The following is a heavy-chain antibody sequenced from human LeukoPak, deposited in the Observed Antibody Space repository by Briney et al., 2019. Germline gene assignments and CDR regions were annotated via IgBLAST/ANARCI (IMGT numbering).Heavy chain of an antibody. D-gene: IGHD6-13*01. J-gene: IGHJ4*02. CDR3: ATVVAAAGSNFDY. CDR1: GYTLTELS. CDR2: FDPEDGET. V-gene: IGHV1-24*01. Sequence: ASVKVSCKVSGYTLTELSMHWVRQAPGKGREWMGGFDPEDGETIYAQKFQGRVTMTEDTSTDTAYMELSSLRSEDTAVYYCATVVAAAGSNFDYWGQGTLVTVSS.